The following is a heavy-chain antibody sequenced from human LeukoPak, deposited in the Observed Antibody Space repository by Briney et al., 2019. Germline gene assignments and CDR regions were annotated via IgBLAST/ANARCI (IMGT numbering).Heavy chain of an antibody. CDR1: GFTFSTFG. CDR2: IRSDETNK. J-gene: IGHJ4*02. V-gene: IGHV3-30*02. Sequence: PGGSLRLSCAASGFTFSTFGMHWVRQAPGKGLEWVAFIRSDETNKYYGDSVRGRFTISRDNSRNTLYLQMNSLRPEDTAVYYCATDDYWGQGTLATVSS. CDR3: ATDDY.